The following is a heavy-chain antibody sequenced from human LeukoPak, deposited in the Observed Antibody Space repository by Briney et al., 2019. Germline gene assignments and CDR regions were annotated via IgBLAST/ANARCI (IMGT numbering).Heavy chain of an antibody. J-gene: IGHJ4*02. CDR2: IWYDGSDK. D-gene: IGHD6-13*01. Sequence: GGSLRLSCAASGLTLSGHGMHWVRQAPGKGLEWVAVIWYDGSDKYYVDSVKGRFTISRDNSKNTLYLQMNSLRAEDTAVYYCARDYGIAAAGTGLDYWGQGTLVTVSS. V-gene: IGHV3-33*01. CDR1: GLTLSGHG. CDR3: ARDYGIAAAGTGLDY.